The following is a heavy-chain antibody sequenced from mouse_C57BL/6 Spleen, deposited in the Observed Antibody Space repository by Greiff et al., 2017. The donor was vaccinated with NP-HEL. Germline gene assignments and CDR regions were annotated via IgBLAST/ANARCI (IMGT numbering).Heavy chain of an antibody. D-gene: IGHD3-3*01. CDR3: VRHGDRYFDY. Sequence: GGGLVQPKGSLKLSCAASGFSFNTYAMNWVRQAPGKGLEWVARIRSKSNNYATYYADSVKDRFTISRDDSESMLYLQMNNLKTEDTAMYYCVRHGDRYFDYWGQGTTLTVSS. V-gene: IGHV10-1*01. J-gene: IGHJ2*01. CDR1: GFSFNTYA. CDR2: IRSKSNNYAT.